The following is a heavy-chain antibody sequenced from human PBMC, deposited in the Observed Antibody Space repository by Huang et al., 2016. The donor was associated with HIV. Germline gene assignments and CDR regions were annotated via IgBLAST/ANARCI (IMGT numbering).Heavy chain of an antibody. CDR1: DGSLNSGKYY. CDR2: IFYTGGA. CDR3: ARRRTHFTFDY. Sequence: QLHLPSGTGLVKPSETLSLTCNVSDGSLNSGKYYWGWIRQSPGKGLEWIGSIFYTGGAHYNPSLESRVTIFVDSSKSQLSVRLRSVTAADTAVYYCARRRTHFTFDYWGQGTLVTVSS. J-gene: IGHJ4*02. V-gene: IGHV4-39*01.